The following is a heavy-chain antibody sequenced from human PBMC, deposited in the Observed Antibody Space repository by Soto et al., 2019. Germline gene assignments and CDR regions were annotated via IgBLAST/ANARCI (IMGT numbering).Heavy chain of an antibody. V-gene: IGHV3-21*01. CDR3: ARAEKSDYIWGSYRYYYYYYYMDV. D-gene: IGHD3-16*01. Sequence: GGSLRLSCAASGFTFSSYSMNWVRQAPGKGLEWVSSISSSSSYIYYADSVKGRFTISRDNAKNSLYLQMNSLRAEDMAVYYCARAEKSDYIWGSYRYYYYYYYMDVWGKGTTVTVSS. CDR1: GFTFSSYS. J-gene: IGHJ6*03. CDR2: ISSSSSYI.